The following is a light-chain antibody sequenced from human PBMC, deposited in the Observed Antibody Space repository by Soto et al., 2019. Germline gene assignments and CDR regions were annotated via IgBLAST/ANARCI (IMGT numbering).Light chain of an antibody. CDR2: GAS. Sequence: EIVMTQSPATLSVSPGERATLPCRASQSVSNKLAWYQQKPGQAPRLLIYGASTRATGILARFSGNGSGTEFTLTIGSLQSEDFAVYYCQQYSHWPQTFGQGTKVEIK. CDR3: QQYSHWPQT. CDR1: QSVSNK. J-gene: IGKJ1*01. V-gene: IGKV3-15*01.